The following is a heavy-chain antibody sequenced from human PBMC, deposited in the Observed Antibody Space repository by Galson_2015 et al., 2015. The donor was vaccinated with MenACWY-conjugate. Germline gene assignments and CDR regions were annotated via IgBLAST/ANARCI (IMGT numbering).Heavy chain of an antibody. V-gene: IGHV3-53*01. CDR2: VVRVGAT. CDR3: SRGYDWCSYFRA. Sequence: SLRLSCAVSGFSVTDNCLSWVRQGPGKGPEWIAMVVRVGATIYAGSVRGRFTVSRDIFKNTVILQMNSLRAEDTAVYRCSRGYDWCSYFRAWGQGAQVTVSS. J-gene: IGHJ5*02. CDR1: GFSVTDNC. D-gene: IGHD2-8*01.